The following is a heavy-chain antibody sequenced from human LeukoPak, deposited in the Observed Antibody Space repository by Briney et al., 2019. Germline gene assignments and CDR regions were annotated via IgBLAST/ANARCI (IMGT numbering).Heavy chain of an antibody. CDR1: GGSFSGYY. D-gene: IGHD5-18*01. Sequence: SETLSLTCAVYGGSFSGYYWSWIRQPPGKGLGWIGEINHSGSTNYNPSLKSRVTISVDTSKNQFSLKLSSVTAADTAVYYCARVARGYSYGDLDYWGQGTLVTVSS. J-gene: IGHJ4*02. CDR2: INHSGST. CDR3: ARVARGYSYGDLDY. V-gene: IGHV4-34*01.